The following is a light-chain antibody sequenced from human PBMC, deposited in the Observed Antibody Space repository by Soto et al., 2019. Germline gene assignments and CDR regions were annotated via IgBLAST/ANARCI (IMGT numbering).Light chain of an antibody. J-gene: IGKJ1*01. CDR1: QSVSSSY. CDR3: QQYGSSPWT. Sequence: EIVLTQSPGTLSLSPGERATLSCRASQSVSSSYLAWYQQKPGQAPRLLIYGASSRATGIPDRFSGSGSGKDFNLTISRLEPEDCAVYYCQQYGSSPWTFGQGTQVEIK. V-gene: IGKV3-20*01. CDR2: GAS.